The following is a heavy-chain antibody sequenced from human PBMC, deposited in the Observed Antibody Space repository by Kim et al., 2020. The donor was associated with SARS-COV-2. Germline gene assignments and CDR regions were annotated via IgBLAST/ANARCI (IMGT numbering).Heavy chain of an antibody. V-gene: IGHV1-18*01. J-gene: IGHJ6*02. CDR1: GYTFTSYG. Sequence: ASVKVSCKASGYTFTSYGISWVRQAPGQGLEWMGWISAYNGNTNYAQKLQGRVTMTTDTSTSTAYMELRSLRSDDTAVYYCARETYYYDSSGSGPGQGNYYYYYGMDVWGQGTTVTVSS. CDR2: ISAYNGNT. D-gene: IGHD3-22*01. CDR3: ARETYYYDSSGSGPGQGNYYYYYGMDV.